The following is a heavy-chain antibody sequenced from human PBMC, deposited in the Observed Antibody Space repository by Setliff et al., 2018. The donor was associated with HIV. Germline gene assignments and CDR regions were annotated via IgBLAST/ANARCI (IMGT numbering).Heavy chain of an antibody. V-gene: IGHV1-3*01. CDR1: GYSFTRNF. Sequence: GASVKVSCKASGYSFTRNFVHWVRQAPGQRLEWMGWINAGNGNTKYPQKCQGRVTISRDTSASTVYMELNSLRSEDTAIYYCARDIGSVWHNWFDPWGQGPQFTV. CDR3: ARDIGSVWHNWFDP. J-gene: IGHJ5*02. CDR2: INAGNGNT. D-gene: IGHD6-19*01.